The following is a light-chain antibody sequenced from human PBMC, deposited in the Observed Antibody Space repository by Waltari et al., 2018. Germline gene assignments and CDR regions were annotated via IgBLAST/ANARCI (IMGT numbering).Light chain of an antibody. CDR3: QTWGTGIQV. CDR2: LRSDGSH. Sequence: QLVLTQSPSASASLGASVKLTCTLSSGHSNFAIAWRQQQPEKGPRYLMKLRSDGSHSKGDGIPDRFSGSSSGAERYLTISSLQSEDEADYYCQTWGTGIQVFGGGTKLTVL. V-gene: IGLV4-69*01. CDR1: SGHSNFA. J-gene: IGLJ2*01.